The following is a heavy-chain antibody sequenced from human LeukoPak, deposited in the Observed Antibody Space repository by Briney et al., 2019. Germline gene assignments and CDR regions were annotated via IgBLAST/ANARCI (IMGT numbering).Heavy chain of an antibody. Sequence: GGSLRLSCAASGFTFSSYWMSWVRQAPGKGLEWVANIKQDGSEKYYVDSVKGRFTISRDNAKNTLYLQMNSLRAEDTAVYYCARESGGYSYGFPFDYWGQGTLVTVSS. CDR2: IKQDGSEK. V-gene: IGHV3-7*01. CDR3: ARESGGYSYGFPFDY. J-gene: IGHJ4*02. CDR1: GFTFSSYW. D-gene: IGHD5-18*01.